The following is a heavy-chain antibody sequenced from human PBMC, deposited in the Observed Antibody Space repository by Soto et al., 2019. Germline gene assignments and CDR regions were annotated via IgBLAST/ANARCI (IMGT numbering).Heavy chain of an antibody. CDR3: ARGVGSSPSSQELDY. J-gene: IGHJ4*02. Sequence: PSETLSLTCAVSGGSISSGGYSWSWIRQPPGKGLEWIGYIYHSGSTYYNPSLKSRVTISVDRSKNQFSLKLSSVTAADTAVYYCARGVGSSPSSQELDYSGQGTLVTISS. CDR1: GGSISSGGYS. CDR2: IYHSGST. D-gene: IGHD6-13*01. V-gene: IGHV4-30-2*01.